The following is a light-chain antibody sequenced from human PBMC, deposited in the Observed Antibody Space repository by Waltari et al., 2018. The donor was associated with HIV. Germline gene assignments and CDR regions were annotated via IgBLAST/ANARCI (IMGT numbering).Light chain of an antibody. CDR3: SSYTSSITLVL. CDR2: EVS. CDR1: SSDVGGYNY. V-gene: IGLV2-14*01. J-gene: IGLJ2*01. Sequence: QSALTQPASVSGSPGQSITISCTGTSSDVGGYNYVSWYQQHPGNAPKLMIYEVSNRPSGVSNRFSGSKSGNTASLTISGLQAEDEANYYCSSYTSSITLVLFGGGTKLTVL.